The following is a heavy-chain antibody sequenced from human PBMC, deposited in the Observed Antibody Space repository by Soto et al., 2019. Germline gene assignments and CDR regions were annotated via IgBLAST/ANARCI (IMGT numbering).Heavy chain of an antibody. J-gene: IGHJ4*02. CDR1: GGSISSYY. V-gene: IGHV4-59*01. CDR2: IYYSGST. D-gene: IGHD2-21*02. Sequence: TLSLTCTVSGGSISSYYWSWIRQPPGKGLEWIGYIYYSGSTNYNPSLKSRVTISVDTSKNQFSLKLSSVTAADTAVYYCARGSATASTYYFDYWGQGTLVTVSS. CDR3: ARGSATASTYYFDY.